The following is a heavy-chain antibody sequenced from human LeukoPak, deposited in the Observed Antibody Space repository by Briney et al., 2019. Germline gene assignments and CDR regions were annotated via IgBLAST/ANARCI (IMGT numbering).Heavy chain of an antibody. V-gene: IGHV3-30*02. Sequence: GGSLRLSCLASGFTFTHFGMHWVRQAPGKGLEWVTFIQYDGIDKYYADPVKGRFSISRDDSKNTIYLQMNSLKPEDTAVYYCAKIVGSGSRTFWGQGTLVIVSS. CDR2: IQYDGIDK. D-gene: IGHD1-26*01. CDR1: GFTFTHFG. CDR3: AKIVGSGSRTF. J-gene: IGHJ4*02.